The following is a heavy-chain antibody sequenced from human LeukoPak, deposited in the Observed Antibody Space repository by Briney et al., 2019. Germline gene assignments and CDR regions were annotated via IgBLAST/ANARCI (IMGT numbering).Heavy chain of an antibody. CDR2: INGDGSRS. CDR1: GFTFSTHW. J-gene: IGHJ6*02. CDR3: TRTPGMDV. Sequence: GGSLRLSCAASGFTFSTHWMHWVRQAAGKGRVGVSRINGDGSRSTYADSVKGRFNISRDNAKNTLYLQMNSLRTEDTAVYYCTRTPGMDVWGQGTTVTVSS. D-gene: IGHD2-15*01. V-gene: IGHV3-74*01.